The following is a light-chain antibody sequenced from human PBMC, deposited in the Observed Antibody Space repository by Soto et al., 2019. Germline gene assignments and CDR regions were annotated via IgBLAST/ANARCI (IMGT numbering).Light chain of an antibody. Sequence: IHFTHSPSSLSSSVLYRCTMTCLASQDIAIYLAWYQQKPGEAPKLLIYAASTLYGGVPSRFSGSGSGTDFALTITSLQAEDFATYYCQQLRMYPSTFGGGTKVDIK. CDR3: QQLRMYPST. V-gene: IGKV1-9*01. CDR1: QDIAIY. J-gene: IGKJ4*01. CDR2: AAS.